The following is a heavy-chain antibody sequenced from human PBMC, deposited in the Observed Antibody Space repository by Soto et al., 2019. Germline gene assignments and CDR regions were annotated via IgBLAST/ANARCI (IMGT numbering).Heavy chain of an antibody. CDR1: GGTFSSYA. J-gene: IGHJ3*01. V-gene: IGHV1-69*13. CDR3: AREEGYCGGGGCFRSAFDL. CDR2: IIPIFGTA. D-gene: IGHD2-15*01. Sequence: VKVSCKASGGTFSSYAISWVRQAPGQGLEWMGGIIPIFGTANYAQKFQGRVTITADESTSTAYMELSSLRSEDTAVYYCAREEGYCGGGGCFRSAFDLWGQGTVVTVSS.